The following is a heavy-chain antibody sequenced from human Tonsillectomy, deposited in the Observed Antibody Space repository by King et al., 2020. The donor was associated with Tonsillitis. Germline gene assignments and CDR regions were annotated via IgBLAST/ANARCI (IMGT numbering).Heavy chain of an antibody. CDR3: AKEGPGCSFSYDFWSGYCPFDY. CDR1: GFTFDDYA. D-gene: IGHD3-3*01. V-gene: IGHV3-9*01. CDR2: MSCNSGSI. Sequence: VQLVESGGGLVQPGRSLRLSCAASGFTFDDYAMHWVRQAPGKGLEWVSGMSCNSGSISYADSVKGRFTISRDNAKNSLYLQMNSLRAEDTALYYCAKEGPGCSFSYDFWSGYCPFDYWGQGTLVTVSS. J-gene: IGHJ4*02.